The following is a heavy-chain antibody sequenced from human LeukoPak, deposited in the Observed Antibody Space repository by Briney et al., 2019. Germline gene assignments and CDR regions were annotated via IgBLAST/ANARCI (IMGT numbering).Heavy chain of an antibody. CDR1: GFTFSTYN. CDR2: IRGSNNYI. D-gene: IGHD6-19*01. Sequence: GGSLRLSCAASGFTFSTYNMIRVRQAPGKGLEWVSSIRGSNNYIHYADSVRGRFSISRDNAKNSLYLQMNSLRAEDTAVYYCARLDSSAWFSDYWGQGTLVTVSS. CDR3: ARLDSSAWFSDY. V-gene: IGHV3-21*01. J-gene: IGHJ4*02.